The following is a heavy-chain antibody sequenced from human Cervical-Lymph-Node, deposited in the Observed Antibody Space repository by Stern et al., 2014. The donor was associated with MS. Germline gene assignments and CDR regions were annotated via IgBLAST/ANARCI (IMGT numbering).Heavy chain of an antibody. CDR2: MSGSGGST. CDR1: GFTFSRYA. J-gene: IGHJ2*01. D-gene: IGHD3-22*01. Sequence: EVQLVESGGGLVQPGGSLRLSCAASGFTFSRYALSWVRQAPGHGLAWVSAMSGSGGSTYYADSVKGRFTISRDNSKNTLYLQMNSLRAEDTAVYYCAKDYKALYYYDSSGYHWYFDLWGRGTLVTVSS. CDR3: AKDYKALYYYDSSGYHWYFDL. V-gene: IGHV3-23*04.